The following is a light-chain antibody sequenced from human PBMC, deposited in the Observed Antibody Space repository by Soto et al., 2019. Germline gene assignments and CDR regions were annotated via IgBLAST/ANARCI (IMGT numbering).Light chain of an antibody. V-gene: IGKV3-11*01. CDR1: QTIGNF. CDR3: QHSRYWPLY. J-gene: IGKJ4*01. Sequence: VLPQSPATLSLSQGEIATLSFRASQTIGNFLAWYQQTPGQAPRLLIFDASNTATDIPDRFSGSGSGTDFSLIISGLETEYFAVYYCQHSRYWPLYFGGGTIVDI. CDR2: DAS.